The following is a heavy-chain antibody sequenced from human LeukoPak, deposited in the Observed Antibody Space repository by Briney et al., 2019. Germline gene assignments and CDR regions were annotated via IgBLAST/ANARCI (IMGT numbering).Heavy chain of an antibody. D-gene: IGHD2-8*02. CDR2: IKQDGSEK. V-gene: IGHV3-7*01. CDR3: ARDFRWWRY. J-gene: IGHJ4*02. Sequence: GGSLRLSCAASGFTSSSYWMSWVRQAPGKGLEWVANIKQDGSEKYYVDPVKGRFTISRDNAKNSLYLQMNSLRAEDTAVYYCARDFRWWRYWGQGTLVTVSS. CDR1: GFTSSSYW.